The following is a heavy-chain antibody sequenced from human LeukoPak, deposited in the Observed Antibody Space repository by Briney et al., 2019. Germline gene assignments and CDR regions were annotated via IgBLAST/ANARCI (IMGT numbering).Heavy chain of an antibody. CDR1: GFTVDSNY. CDR3: ARGDDSGYYDYFDY. D-gene: IGHD3-22*01. CDR2: IYTGGNT. V-gene: IGHV3-53*01. J-gene: IGHJ4*02. Sequence: GGSLRLSCAASGFTVDSNYLSWVRQAPGKGLESVSTIYTGGNTYYAASVKGRFTISRDFSKNTVFLHMNSLRAEDTAMYYCARGDDSGYYDYFDYWGQGALVTVSS.